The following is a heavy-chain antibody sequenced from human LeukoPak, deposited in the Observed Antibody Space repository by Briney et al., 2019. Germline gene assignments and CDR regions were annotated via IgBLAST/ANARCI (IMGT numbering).Heavy chain of an antibody. D-gene: IGHD3-22*01. CDR3: AKRGVVIRVILVGFHKEAYYFDS. J-gene: IGHJ4*02. Sequence: GGSLRLSCAVSGITLSNYGMSWVRQAPGKGLEWVAGISDSGGRTKYADSVKGRFTISRDNSKNTLYLQMNSLRAEDTAVYFCAKRGVVIRVILVGFHKEAYYFDSWGQGALITVSS. CDR1: GITLSNYG. CDR2: ISDSGGRT. V-gene: IGHV3-23*01.